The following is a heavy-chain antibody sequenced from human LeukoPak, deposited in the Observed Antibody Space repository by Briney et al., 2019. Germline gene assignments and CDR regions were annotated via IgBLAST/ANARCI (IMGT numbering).Heavy chain of an antibody. J-gene: IGHJ5*01. CDR1: GHTFSIYN. CDR2: INPSGGT. Sequence: ASVKVSCKASGHTFSIYNMHWVRQAPGQGLEWMGIINPSGGTSYAQKIQGRVTMTRDTSTTTVYMELSSLRSEDTAVYYCATDLEWFLSWGQGTLVTVSS. V-gene: IGHV1-46*01. D-gene: IGHD3-3*01. CDR3: ATDLEWFLS.